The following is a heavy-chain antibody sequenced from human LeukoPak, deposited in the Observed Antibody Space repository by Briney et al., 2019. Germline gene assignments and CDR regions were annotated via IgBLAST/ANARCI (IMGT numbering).Heavy chain of an antibody. V-gene: IGHV4-59*08. CDR2: ISYSGTS. CDR3: ARHVRYSSGPYYFDF. D-gene: IGHD6-19*01. CDR1: GGSFSSYY. Sequence: ETLSLTCTVSGGSFSSYYWSWIRQPPGKGLDWIGYISYSGTSNYNPSLKSRVTISVDTSQNQFSLKLSSVTAADTAVYYCARHVRYSSGPYYFDFWGQGILVTVPS. J-gene: IGHJ4*02.